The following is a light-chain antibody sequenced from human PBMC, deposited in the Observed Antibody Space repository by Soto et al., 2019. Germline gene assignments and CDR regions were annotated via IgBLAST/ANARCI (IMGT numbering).Light chain of an antibody. CDR2: DVS. V-gene: IGLV2-14*03. Sequence: QSALTQPASVSGSPGQSITISCTGTSSDVGGYNYVSWYQHHPGKAPKLMIYDVSTRPSGVSNRFSGSKSGNTASLTISGLQAEDEADYYCSSYTSRSTVLFGGGTKLTVL. CDR1: SSDVGGYNY. CDR3: SSYTSRSTVL. J-gene: IGLJ2*01.